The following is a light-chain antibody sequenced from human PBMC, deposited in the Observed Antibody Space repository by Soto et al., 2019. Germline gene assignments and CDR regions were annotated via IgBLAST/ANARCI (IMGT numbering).Light chain of an antibody. CDR3: QQYNSCPLT. V-gene: IGKV3D-15*01. CDR1: QSVGSD. Sequence: EIVMTQSPPTLRVSPGERATLSCRASQSVGSDLAWYQQKPGQAPRLVIYDISTRATGVPARISGSGSGTEFTLTISSLQSEDFAVYYCQQYNSCPLTLGGGTKVDI. J-gene: IGKJ4*01. CDR2: DIS.